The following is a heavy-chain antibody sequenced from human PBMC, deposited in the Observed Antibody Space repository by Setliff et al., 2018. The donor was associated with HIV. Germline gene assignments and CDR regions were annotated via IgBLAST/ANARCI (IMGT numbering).Heavy chain of an antibody. CDR3: VKGGDYNRRGFFES. CDR2: ISRSGVST. D-gene: IGHD4-4*01. J-gene: IGHJ4*02. CDR1: GLTFSTSA. V-gene: IGHV3-23*01. Sequence: PGGSLRLSCVVSGLTFSTSAMSWVRQGPGKGLHWVAGISRSGVSTHYADPVKGRFSISRDNSKNTLLLQMNSLRVEDTALYYCVKGGDYNRRGFFESWGLGTLVTVSS.